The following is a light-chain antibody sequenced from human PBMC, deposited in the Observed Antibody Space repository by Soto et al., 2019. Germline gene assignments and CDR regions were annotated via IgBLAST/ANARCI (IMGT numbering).Light chain of an antibody. Sequence: DIQMTQSPSSLSASVGDRVTITCRASQGISNYLAWYQQKPGKVPKLLIYAASTLQSGVPSRFSGSGSGTDFTLTTSSLQPEDVATYYCQKYNSAPPGYTFGQGTKLEIK. CDR3: QKYNSAPPGYT. J-gene: IGKJ2*01. CDR2: AAS. CDR1: QGISNY. V-gene: IGKV1-27*01.